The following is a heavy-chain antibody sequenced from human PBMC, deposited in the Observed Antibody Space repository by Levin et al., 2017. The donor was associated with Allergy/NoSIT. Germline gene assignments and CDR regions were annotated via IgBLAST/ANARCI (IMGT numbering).Heavy chain of an antibody. J-gene: IGHJ4*02. CDR1: GFTFSSYS. CDR3: ARDQVATKLDLDY. V-gene: IGHV3-21*01. CDR2: ISSSSSYI. D-gene: IGHD5-24*01. Sequence: GGSLRLSCAASGFTFSSYSMNWVRQAPGKGLEWVSSISSSSSYIYYADSVKGRFTISRDNAKNSLYLQMNSLRAEDTAVYYCARDQVATKLDLDYWGQGTLVTVSS.